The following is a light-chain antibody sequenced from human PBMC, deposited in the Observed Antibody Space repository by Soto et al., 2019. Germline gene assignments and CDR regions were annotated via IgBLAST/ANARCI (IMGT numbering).Light chain of an antibody. CDR2: GAS. V-gene: IGKV3-20*01. Sequence: EIVLTQSPGALSLSPGERATLSCGASRSVRSNSLAWYQQKPGQAPRLLIYGASSRAAGIPDRFSGSGSGTDFTLTISRLEPEDFAVYYCQQYGSFTFGPGTKVDIK. J-gene: IGKJ3*01. CDR1: RSVRSNS. CDR3: QQYGSFT.